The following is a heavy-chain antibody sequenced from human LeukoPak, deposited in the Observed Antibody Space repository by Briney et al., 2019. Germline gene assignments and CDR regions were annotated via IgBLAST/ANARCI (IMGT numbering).Heavy chain of an antibody. Sequence: GGSLRLSCAASGFTFSSYWMSWVRQAPGKGLEWVGFIRSKAYGGTTQYAASVKGRFTISRDDSKSIAYLQMNSLITEDTAVYYCTRGYTSPMDVWGQGTTVTVSS. CDR1: GFTFSSYW. CDR3: TRGYTSPMDV. CDR2: IRSKAYGGTT. D-gene: IGHD6-13*01. V-gene: IGHV3-49*04. J-gene: IGHJ6*02.